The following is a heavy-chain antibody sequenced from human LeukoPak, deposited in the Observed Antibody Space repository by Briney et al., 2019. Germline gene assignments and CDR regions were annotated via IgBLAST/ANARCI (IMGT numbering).Heavy chain of an antibody. CDR3: AKDDAWGRYKD. CDR1: GFTFSSHG. V-gene: IGHV3-23*01. D-gene: IGHD3-16*01. CDR2: ISPSGGIT. J-gene: IGHJ1*01. Sequence: PGGSLRLSCAASGFTFSSHGMNWVRQAPGKGLEWVSGISPSGGITYYTDSVKGRFTISRDNSKNTVSLQMNSLRGDDTAVYYCAKDDAWGRYKDWGRAPWSPSHQ.